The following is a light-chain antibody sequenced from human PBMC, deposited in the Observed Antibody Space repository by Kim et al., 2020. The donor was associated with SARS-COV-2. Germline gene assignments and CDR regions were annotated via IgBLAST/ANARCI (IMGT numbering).Light chain of an antibody. CDR3: QKYNSAPPNT. CDR2: AAS. J-gene: IGKJ2*01. V-gene: IGKV1-27*01. CDR1: QGISNY. Sequence: ASVGDRFTITCRASQGISNYLAWYQQKPGKVPKLLIYAASTLQSGVPSRFSGSGSGTDFTLTISSLQPEDVATYYCQKYNSAPPNTFGQGTKLEI.